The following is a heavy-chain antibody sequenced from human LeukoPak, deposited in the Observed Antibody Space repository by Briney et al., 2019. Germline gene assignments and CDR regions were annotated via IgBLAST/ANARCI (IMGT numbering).Heavy chain of an antibody. V-gene: IGHV4-39*01. J-gene: IGHJ4*02. D-gene: IGHD3-22*01. CDR3: AGPGSSDYYYQPDRIFDY. Sequence: SETLSLTCTVSVGSISSSSYYWGWIRQPPGKGLEWSGSIYYSGSTYYNPSLKGRVTISVDTSKNQFSLKLSSVTAADTAVYYCAGPGSSDYYYQPDRIFDYWGQGTLVTVSS. CDR2: IYYSGST. CDR1: VGSISSSSYY.